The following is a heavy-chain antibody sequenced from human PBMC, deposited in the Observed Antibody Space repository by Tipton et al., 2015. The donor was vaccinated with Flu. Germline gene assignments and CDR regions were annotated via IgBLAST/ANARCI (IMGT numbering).Heavy chain of an antibody. CDR2: IYYSGST. CDR3: AGSIGFGYYFDY. J-gene: IGHJ4*02. Sequence: TLSLTCTVSGGSISSGGYYWSWIRQHPGKGLEWIGYIYYSGSTYYNPSLKSRVTISVDTSKDQFSLKLGSVTAADTAVYYCAGSIGFGYYFDYWGQGTLATVSS. V-gene: IGHV4-31*03. CDR1: GGSISSGGYY. D-gene: IGHD3-10*01.